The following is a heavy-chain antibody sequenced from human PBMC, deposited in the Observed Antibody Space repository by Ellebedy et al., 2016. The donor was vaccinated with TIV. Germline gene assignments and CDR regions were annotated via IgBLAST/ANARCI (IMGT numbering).Heavy chain of an antibody. V-gene: IGHV1-2*04. CDR2: INPNSGGT. CDR1: GYTFTDYY. J-gene: IGHJ4*02. D-gene: IGHD1-1*01. CDR3: ARGGSSNWHEAFDF. Sequence: AASVKVSCKASGYTFTDYYLHWVRQAPGQGLEWLGWINPNSGGTNFAQKFQGWVTLTRDTTITTAYMELSSLTSDDTATAVFYCARGGSSNWHEAFDFWGQGTLVTASS.